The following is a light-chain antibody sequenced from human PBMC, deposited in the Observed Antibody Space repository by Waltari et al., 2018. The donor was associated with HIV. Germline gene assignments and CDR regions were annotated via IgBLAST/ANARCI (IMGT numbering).Light chain of an antibody. Sequence: SYELTQPTSVSVSPGQTARITCSGDALPTQYTYWYQQEPGQAPVLVIYKDSERPSGIPERFSGSNSGTTVTLTISGVQAEDEADYYCQSADSSGSPYVVFGGGTKLTVL. CDR2: KDS. CDR3: QSADSSGSPYVV. V-gene: IGLV3-25*03. CDR1: ALPTQY. J-gene: IGLJ2*01.